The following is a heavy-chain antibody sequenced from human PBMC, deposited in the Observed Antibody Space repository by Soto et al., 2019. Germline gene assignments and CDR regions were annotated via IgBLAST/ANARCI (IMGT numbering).Heavy chain of an antibody. J-gene: IGHJ6*02. V-gene: IGHV3-23*01. CDR1: GFTFSSYA. D-gene: IGHD3-3*01. CDR3: AKDASGDFWSGYSRRYYYYYYGMDV. Sequence: GGSLRLSCAASGFTFSSYAMSWVRQAPGKGLEWVSAISGSGGSTYYADSVKGRFTFSRDNSKNTLYLQMNSLRAEDTAVYYCAKDASGDFWSGYSRRYYYYYYGMDVWGQGTTVTVSS. CDR2: ISGSGGST.